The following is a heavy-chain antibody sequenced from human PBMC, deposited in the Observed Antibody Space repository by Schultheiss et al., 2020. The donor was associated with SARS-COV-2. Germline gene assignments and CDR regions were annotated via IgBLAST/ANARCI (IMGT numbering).Heavy chain of an antibody. CDR2: IYYSGST. CDR1: GGSISSGSYY. D-gene: IGHD6-19*01. V-gene: IGHV4-39*07. J-gene: IGHJ4*02. Sequence: SETLSLTCTVSGGSISSGSYYWSWIRQPAGKGLEWIGRIYYSGSTYYNPSLKSRVTISVDTSKNQFSLKLSSVTAADTAVYYCAREPSGWTRSGFDYWGQGTLVTVSS. CDR3: AREPSGWTRSGFDY.